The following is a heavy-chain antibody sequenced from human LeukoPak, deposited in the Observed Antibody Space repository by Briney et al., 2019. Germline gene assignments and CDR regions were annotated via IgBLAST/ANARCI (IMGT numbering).Heavy chain of an antibody. CDR1: GGSISGYY. Sequence: KPSETLSLTCTVSGGSISGYYWSWNRQPAGKGLEWIGRVYSSGSTNYNPSFESRVTMSVDTSKNQISLRLSSVTAADTAVYYCARGSPSTAAVPASWGQGTLVTVSS. CDR2: VYSSGST. D-gene: IGHD6-13*01. V-gene: IGHV4-4*07. J-gene: IGHJ5*02. CDR3: ARGSPSTAAVPAS.